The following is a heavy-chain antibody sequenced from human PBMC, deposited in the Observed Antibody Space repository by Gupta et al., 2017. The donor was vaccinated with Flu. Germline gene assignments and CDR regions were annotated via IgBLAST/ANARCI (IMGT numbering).Heavy chain of an antibody. J-gene: IGHJ4*02. CDR2: ISGSGGST. CDR3: AKCDKGSPYYFDY. Sequence: EVQLLESGGGLVQPGGSLRLSCAASGFPFSSYAMSWVRQAPGKGLEWVAAISGSGGSTYYADSVKGRFTICRDNSKNTLYLQMNSLRAEDTAVYYCAKCDKGSPYYFDYWGQGTLVTVSS. V-gene: IGHV3-23*01. CDR1: GFPFSSYA.